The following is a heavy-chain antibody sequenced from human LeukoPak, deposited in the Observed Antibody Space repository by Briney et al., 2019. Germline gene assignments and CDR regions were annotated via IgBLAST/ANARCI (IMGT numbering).Heavy chain of an antibody. CDR1: GGSISSYY. V-gene: IGHV4-59*08. Sequence: SETLSLTCTVSGGSISSYYWSWIRQPPGKGLEWIGYIYYSGSTNYNPSLKSRVTISVDTSKSQFSLKLSSVTAADTAVYYCARGVRGVIRYYFDYWGQGTLVTVSS. CDR2: IYYSGST. D-gene: IGHD3-10*01. J-gene: IGHJ4*02. CDR3: ARGVRGVIRYYFDY.